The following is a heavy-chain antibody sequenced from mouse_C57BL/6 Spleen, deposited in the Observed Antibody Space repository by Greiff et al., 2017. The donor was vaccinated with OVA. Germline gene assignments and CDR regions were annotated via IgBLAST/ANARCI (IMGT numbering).Heavy chain of an antibody. CDR3: ARDQDYGSSYGGYFDV. Sequence: EVKLMESGGGLVKPGGSLKLSCAASGFTFSSYAMSWVRQTPEQRLAWVATISDGGSYTYSPDNVKGRFTISRDNAKNNLYLQMSHLKSEDTAMYYGARDQDYGSSYGGYFDVWGTGTTVTVAS. D-gene: IGHD1-1*01. V-gene: IGHV5-4*01. CDR1: GFTFSSYA. CDR2: ISDGGSYT. J-gene: IGHJ1*03.